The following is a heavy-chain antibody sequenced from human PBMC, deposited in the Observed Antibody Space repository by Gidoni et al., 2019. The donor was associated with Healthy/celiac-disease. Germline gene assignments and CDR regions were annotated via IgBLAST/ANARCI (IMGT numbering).Heavy chain of an antibody. CDR1: GGSSSSYY. J-gene: IGHJ5*02. D-gene: IGHD4-4*01. V-gene: IGHV4-59*01. CDR2: IYYSGST. CDR3: ARSYSNFDVGWFDP. Sequence: QVQLQESGPGLVKPSETMSLTCTVSGGSSSSYYWSWIRQPPGKGLEWIGYIYYSGSTNYNPSLKSRLTISVDTSKIQFSLKLSSVTAADTAVYYCARSYSNFDVGWFDPWGQGTLVTVSS.